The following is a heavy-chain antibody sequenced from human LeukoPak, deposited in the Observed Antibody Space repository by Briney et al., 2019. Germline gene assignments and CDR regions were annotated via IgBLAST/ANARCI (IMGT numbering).Heavy chain of an antibody. CDR2: VYYSGTT. D-gene: IGHD7-27*01. CDR1: GDFITAYY. CDR3: ASNTGTVFDY. Sequence: SETLSLTCTVSGDFITAYYWSWIRQPPGKGLEWIGYVYYSGTTEYNPSLRSRVTISLDMSKHQFSLTLTSVTAADTAVYYCASNTGTVFDYWGQGALVTVSS. V-gene: IGHV4-59*01. J-gene: IGHJ4*02.